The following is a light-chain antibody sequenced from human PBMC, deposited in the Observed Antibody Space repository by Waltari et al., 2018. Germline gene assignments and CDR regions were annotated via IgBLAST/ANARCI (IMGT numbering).Light chain of an antibody. J-gene: IGLJ2*01. CDR2: AVS. Sequence: QSALTQPPSASGSPGHSVTLSCTGTTNDIGSYDYVSWYHHHPGKAPKLIIYAVSNRPSVVSKRFSGSKSGSTATLTVAALQVEDEAIYYCSSYVASRIVFGGGTRLTVL. CDR1: TNDIGSYDY. V-gene: IGLV2-8*01. CDR3: SSYVASRIV.